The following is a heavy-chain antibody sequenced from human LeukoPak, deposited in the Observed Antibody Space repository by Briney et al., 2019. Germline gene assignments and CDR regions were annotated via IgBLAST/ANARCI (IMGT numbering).Heavy chain of an antibody. CDR3: ARDGGYIVGANDAFDI. CDR1: GFTVSSNY. Sequence: GGSLRLSCAASGFTVSSNYMSWVRQAPGKGLEWVSSISGSGGNTYYADSVKGRFTISRDNSKNTLYLQMNSLRAEDTAVYYCARDGGYIVGANDAFDIWGQGTMVTVSS. J-gene: IGHJ3*02. CDR2: ISGSGGNT. D-gene: IGHD1-26*01. V-gene: IGHV3-23*01.